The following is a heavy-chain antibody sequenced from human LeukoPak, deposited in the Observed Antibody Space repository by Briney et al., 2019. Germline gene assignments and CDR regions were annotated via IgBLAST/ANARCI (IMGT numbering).Heavy chain of an antibody. J-gene: IGHJ4*02. CDR2: ISSSGSTI. CDR1: GFTFSSYE. Sequence: GGSLRLSCAASGFTFSSYEMNWVRQAPGKGLEWVSYISSSGSTIYYADSVKGRFTIFRDNAKNSLYLQMNSLRAEDTAVYYCARDLNRGPAAIYDYWGQGTLVTVSS. V-gene: IGHV3-48*03. CDR3: ARDLNRGPAAIYDY. D-gene: IGHD2-2*02.